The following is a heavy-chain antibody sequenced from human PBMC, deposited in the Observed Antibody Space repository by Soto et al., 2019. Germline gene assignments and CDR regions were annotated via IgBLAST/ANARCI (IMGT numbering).Heavy chain of an antibody. CDR1: GFTFSRYW. D-gene: IGHD3-9*01. CDR3: ARGWVDGLSRQPPSDY. J-gene: IGHJ4*02. Sequence: EVQLVESGGGLVQPGGSLRLSCAASGFTFSRYWMHWVRQAPGKGLVWVSGIDSYGSATSQVDSVEGRFTISRDNAKNTLYLQMNSLRAEDTAVYYCARGWVDGLSRQPPSDYWGQGTLVTVSS. CDR2: IDSYGSAT. V-gene: IGHV3-74*01.